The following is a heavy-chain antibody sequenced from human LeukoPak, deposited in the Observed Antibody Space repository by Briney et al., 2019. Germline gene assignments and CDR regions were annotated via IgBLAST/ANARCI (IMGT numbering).Heavy chain of an antibody. CDR3: ARVSPLYSSGWRHAFDI. J-gene: IGHJ3*02. Sequence: SETLSLTCTVSGGSISSSSYYWGWIRQPPGKGLEWIGSIYYSGSTYYNPSLKSRVTISVDTSKNQFSLKLSSVTAADTAVYYCARVSPLYSSGWRHAFDIWGQGTMVTVSS. D-gene: IGHD6-19*01. CDR1: GGSISSSSYY. CDR2: IYYSGST. V-gene: IGHV4-39*07.